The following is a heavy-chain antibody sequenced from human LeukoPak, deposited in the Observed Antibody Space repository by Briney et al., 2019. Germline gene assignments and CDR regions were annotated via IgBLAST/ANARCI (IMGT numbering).Heavy chain of an antibody. CDR1: GFTFSNYW. Sequence: PGGSLRLSCAASGFTFSNYWMGWVRQAPGKGLEWVAIISYDGSNKYYADSVKGRFTISRDNSKNTLYLQMNSLRAEDTAVYYCAREVVVTQYYYGMDVWGQGTTVTVSS. D-gene: IGHD2-21*02. J-gene: IGHJ6*02. V-gene: IGHV3-30*03. CDR2: ISYDGSNK. CDR3: AREVVVTQYYYGMDV.